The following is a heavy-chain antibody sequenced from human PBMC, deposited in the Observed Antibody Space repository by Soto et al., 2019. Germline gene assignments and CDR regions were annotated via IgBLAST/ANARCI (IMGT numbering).Heavy chain of an antibody. V-gene: IGHV4-34*01. CDR1: GGSFSGYY. CDR2: INHSGST. CDR3: ARDRMGVEDAFDI. J-gene: IGHJ3*02. D-gene: IGHD3-16*01. Sequence: QVQLQQWGAGLLKPSETLSLTCAVYGGSFSGYYWSWIRQPPGKGLEWIGEINHSGSTNYNPSLKSRVTISVDKSKNQFSLKLSSVTAADTAVYYCARDRMGVEDAFDIWGQGTMVTVSS.